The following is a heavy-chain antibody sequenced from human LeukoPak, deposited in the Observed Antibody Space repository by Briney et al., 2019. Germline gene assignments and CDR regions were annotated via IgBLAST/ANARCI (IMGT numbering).Heavy chain of an antibody. V-gene: IGHV3-13*01. CDR3: TRGAASFDI. Sequence: GGSLRLSCAGAGFSITDHHMDWVRHVTGKGLEWVSGIGKGGDIYYANSVKGRFTTSRENARSSVYLQMNSLRVGDTAVYFCTRGAASFDIWGQGTMVIVAS. CDR1: GFSITDHH. J-gene: IGHJ3*02. CDR2: IGKGGDI.